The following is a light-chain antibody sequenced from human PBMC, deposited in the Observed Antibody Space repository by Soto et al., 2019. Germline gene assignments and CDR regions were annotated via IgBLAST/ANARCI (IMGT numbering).Light chain of an antibody. J-gene: IGKJ1*01. CDR1: QSVRSSY. Sequence: EIVLTQSPGTLSLSPGERATLSCRASQSVRSSYLAWYQQKPGQAPRLLIYGASSRATGIPDRFSGSGSGTDFTLTISRLEPEDFAVYYCQQYGSSPTFGQGTTVEIK. CDR2: GAS. CDR3: QQYGSSPT. V-gene: IGKV3-20*01.